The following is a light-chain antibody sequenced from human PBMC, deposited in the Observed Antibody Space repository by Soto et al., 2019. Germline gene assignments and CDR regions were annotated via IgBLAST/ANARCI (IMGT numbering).Light chain of an antibody. J-gene: IGLJ1*01. CDR2: EVT. Sequence: ALTQPASVSGSPGQSIAISCTGTRSDVGAYNYVSWYQQHPGKAPKLMISEVTNRPSGVSDRFSGSKSGSTASLTISGLQAEDEADYYCSSFTSRFTFVFGTGTKVTVL. CDR3: SSFTSRFTFV. CDR1: RSDVGAYNY. V-gene: IGLV2-14*01.